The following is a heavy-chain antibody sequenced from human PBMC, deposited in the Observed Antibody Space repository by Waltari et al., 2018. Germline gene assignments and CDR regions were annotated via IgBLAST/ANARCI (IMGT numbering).Heavy chain of an antibody. CDR2: IVPLFGTA. D-gene: IGHD3-22*01. Sequence: QVQLVQSGAEVKKPGSSVKVSCKASGAPFSGYAMSWVRQAPGQGLEWMGGIVPLFGTAKYAHNFQDRLTITTDEFTTTAYMELSGLGSEDTAVYFCARGGARHYDSSGYYDFDSWGQGTQVSVSS. CDR3: ARGGARHYDSSGYYDFDS. CDR1: GAPFSGYA. V-gene: IGHV1-69*05. J-gene: IGHJ4*02.